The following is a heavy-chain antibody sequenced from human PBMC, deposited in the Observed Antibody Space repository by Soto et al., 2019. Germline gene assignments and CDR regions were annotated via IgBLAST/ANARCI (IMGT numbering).Heavy chain of an antibody. D-gene: IGHD3-10*01. CDR3: TKDLAGGLVLIWFGEPSPAADY. CDR2: IKSKTDGGTT. Sequence: EVQLVESGGDLVKPGGSLRLSCAASGFTFSYAWMSWVRQAPGKGLEWVGRIKSKTDGGTTDYAAPVKGRFTISRDDSKSKLSQKMNSLKTEDTAVYYCTKDLAGGLVLIWFGEPSPAADYWGQGTLVTVSS. V-gene: IGHV3-15*01. CDR1: GFTFSYAW. J-gene: IGHJ4*02.